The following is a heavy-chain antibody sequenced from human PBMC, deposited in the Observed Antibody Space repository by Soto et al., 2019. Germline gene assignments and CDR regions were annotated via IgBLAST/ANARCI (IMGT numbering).Heavy chain of an antibody. J-gene: IGHJ3*02. CDR1: GGSISSYY. D-gene: IGHD1-1*01. CDR3: ARTQLGRAFDI. V-gene: IGHV4-59*01. CDR2: IYYSGST. Sequence: SETLSLTCTVSGGSISSYYWSWIRQPPGKGLEWIGYIYYSGSTNYNPSLKSRVTISVDTSKNQFSLKLSSVTAADTAVYYCARTQLGRAFDIWGQGTMVTVSS.